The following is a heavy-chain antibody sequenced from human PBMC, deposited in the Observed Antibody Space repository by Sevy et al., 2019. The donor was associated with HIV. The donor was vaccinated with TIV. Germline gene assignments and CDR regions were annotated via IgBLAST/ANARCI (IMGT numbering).Heavy chain of an antibody. Sequence: GGCLRLSCSASGFIFSSYGMHWVRQTPGKGLEWMAIISSDGSDDFYAESVRGRFTISRDNSRNTLYLQMDSLRLEDTAIHCCAKDQEDDYGDYYFDHWGQGALVTVSS. V-gene: IGHV3-30*18. CDR2: ISSDGSDD. J-gene: IGHJ4*02. CDR3: AKDQEDDYGDYYFDH. CDR1: GFIFSSYG. D-gene: IGHD4-17*01.